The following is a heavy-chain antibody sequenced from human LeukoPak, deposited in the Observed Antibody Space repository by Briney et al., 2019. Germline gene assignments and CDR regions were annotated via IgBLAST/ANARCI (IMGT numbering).Heavy chain of an antibody. CDR3: ATHTVGLEY. CDR1: GFMFSSYS. D-gene: IGHD4-11*01. J-gene: IGHJ4*02. CDR2: ISGSSTYI. Sequence: GGSLRLSCAASGFMFSSYSMNWVRQAPGKGLEWVSSISGSSTYIYYADAVKGRFTISRDNAKDSLYLQTNSLRAEDTAVYYCATHTVGLEYWGQGALVTVSS. V-gene: IGHV3-21*01.